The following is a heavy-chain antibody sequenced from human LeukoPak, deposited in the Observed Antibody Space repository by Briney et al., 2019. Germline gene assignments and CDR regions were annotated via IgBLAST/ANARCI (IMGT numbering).Heavy chain of an antibody. CDR1: GFTFGIFA. CDR3: ARSLGSGWIHLVEY. D-gene: IGHD6-19*01. V-gene: IGHV3-30*03. Sequence: GGSLRLSCTATGFTFGIFAMNWVRQAPGKGLEWVAVVSYDGGAKYYADSVKGRFTISRDNSKNTVDLQMYSLRAEDSAVYYCARSLGSGWIHLVEYWGQGTLVTVS. CDR2: VSYDGGAK. J-gene: IGHJ4*02.